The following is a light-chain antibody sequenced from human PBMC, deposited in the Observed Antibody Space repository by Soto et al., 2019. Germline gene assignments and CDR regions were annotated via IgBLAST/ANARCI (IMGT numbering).Light chain of an antibody. V-gene: IGKV1-5*01. CDR1: QSSSTW. J-gene: IGKJ2*01. Sequence: DIQMTQSPSPLSASVGDRVTITFRASQSSSTWLAWYQVKPGKAPKLLLYDGSSLGSGVPSRFSGSGSGTEFTPTNSSLQPEDLATYYCQQYNANFGQGTRLEIK. CDR2: DGS. CDR3: QQYNAN.